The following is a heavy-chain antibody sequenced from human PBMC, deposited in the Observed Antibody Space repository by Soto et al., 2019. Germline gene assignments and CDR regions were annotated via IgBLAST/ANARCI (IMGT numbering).Heavy chain of an antibody. CDR3: ARGGYYDSSGSRNYYYYGVDV. CDR1: GYTFTSYG. V-gene: IGHV1-18*01. CDR2: ISAYDGNT. Sequence: GASVKVSCKASGYTFTSYGISWVRQAPGQGLEWLGWISAYDGNTNYAQILQGRVSMTTDTSTSTAYMELRSLRSDDTAVYYCARGGYYDSSGSRNYYYYGVDVWGQGTTVTVSS. J-gene: IGHJ6*02. D-gene: IGHD3-22*01.